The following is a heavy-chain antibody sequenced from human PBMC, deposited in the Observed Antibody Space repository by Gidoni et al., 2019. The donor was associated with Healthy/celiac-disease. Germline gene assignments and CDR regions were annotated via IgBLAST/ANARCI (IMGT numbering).Heavy chain of an antibody. Sequence: QVQLQQWGSGLLKPSETLSLTCAVYGGSFSGYYWRWIRQPPGKGLEWIGEINHSGSTNYNPSLKSRVTISVDTSKNQFSLKLSSVTAADTAVYYCARELAVAGYYYFDYWGQGTLVTVSS. CDR1: GGSFSGYY. CDR2: INHSGST. CDR3: ARELAVAGYYYFDY. J-gene: IGHJ4*02. D-gene: IGHD6-19*01. V-gene: IGHV4-34*01.